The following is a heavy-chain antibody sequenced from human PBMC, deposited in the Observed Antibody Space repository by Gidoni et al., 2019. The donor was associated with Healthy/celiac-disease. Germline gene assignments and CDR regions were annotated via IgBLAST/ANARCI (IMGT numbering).Heavy chain of an antibody. CDR1: GFTFSSYA. Sequence: QVQLVESGGGVVQPGRSLRLSCAASGFTFSSYAMHWVRQAPGKGLEWVAVISYDGSNKYYADSVKGRFTISRDNSKNTLYLQMNSLRAEDTAVYYCARDLSRLLWFGELLSSPDYWGQGTLVTVSS. D-gene: IGHD3-10*01. V-gene: IGHV3-30-3*01. CDR2: ISYDGSNK. J-gene: IGHJ4*02. CDR3: ARDLSRLLWFGELLSSPDY.